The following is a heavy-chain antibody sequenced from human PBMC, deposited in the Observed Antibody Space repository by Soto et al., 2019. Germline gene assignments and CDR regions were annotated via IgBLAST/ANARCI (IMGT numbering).Heavy chain of an antibody. Sequence: EVQLVESGGGLVKPGGSLRLSCAASGFTFSSYSMNWVRQAPGKGLEWVSSISSSSSYIYYADSVKGRFTISRDNAKNSLYLQMNSLRAEDTAVYYCARDITMVREIPGRDYWGQGTLVTVSS. J-gene: IGHJ4*02. V-gene: IGHV3-21*01. D-gene: IGHD3-10*01. CDR1: GFTFSSYS. CDR2: ISSSSSYI. CDR3: ARDITMVREIPGRDY.